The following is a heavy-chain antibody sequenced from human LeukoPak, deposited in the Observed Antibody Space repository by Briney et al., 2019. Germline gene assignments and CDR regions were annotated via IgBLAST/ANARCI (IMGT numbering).Heavy chain of an antibody. D-gene: IGHD2-2*01. CDR3: TRESLGYCSSTSCSNAFDI. J-gene: IGHJ3*02. CDR2: IRSKAYGGTT. Sequence: GGSLRLSCAASGFTFSSYSMNWVRQAPGKGLEWVGFIRSKAYGGTTEYAASVKGRFTISRDDSKSIAYLQMNSLKTEDTAVYYCTRESLGYCSSTSCSNAFDIWDQGTMVTVSS. CDR1: GFTFSSYS. V-gene: IGHV3-49*04.